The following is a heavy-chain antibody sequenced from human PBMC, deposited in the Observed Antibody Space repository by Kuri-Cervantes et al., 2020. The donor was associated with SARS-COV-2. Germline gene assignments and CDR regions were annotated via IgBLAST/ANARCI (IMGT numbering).Heavy chain of an antibody. D-gene: IGHD1-1*01. CDR1: GFTFSIYG. J-gene: IGHJ4*02. V-gene: IGHV3-23*01. CDR2: ISGSGGRT. CDR3: VRDGDHWNFDY. Sequence: GGSLRLSCAASGFTFSIYGMSWVRQAPGKGLEWVSGISGSGGRTYYADSVKGRFTISRDNSKNTLYLQMNSLRAEDTAVYYCVRDGDHWNFDYWGQGTLVTVSS.